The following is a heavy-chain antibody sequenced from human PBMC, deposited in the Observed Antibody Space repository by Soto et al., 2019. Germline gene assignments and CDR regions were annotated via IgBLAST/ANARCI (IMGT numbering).Heavy chain of an antibody. Sequence: QVQLVESGGGVVQPGRSLRLSCAASGFTFSSYAMHWVRQAPGKGLEWVAVISYDGSNKYYADSVKGRFTISRDNSKNTLYLQMNSLRAEDTAVYYCARSGGIWFGTYYFDYWGQGTLVTVSS. V-gene: IGHV3-30-3*01. D-gene: IGHD3-10*01. CDR1: GFTFSSYA. J-gene: IGHJ4*02. CDR2: ISYDGSNK. CDR3: ARSGGIWFGTYYFDY.